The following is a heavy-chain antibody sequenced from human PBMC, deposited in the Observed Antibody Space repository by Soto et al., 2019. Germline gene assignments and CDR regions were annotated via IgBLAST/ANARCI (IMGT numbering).Heavy chain of an antibody. V-gene: IGHV1-2*04. CDR3: ARGTSFYGMDC. Sequence: DSVQDSCKASGYPFTGYYMHWVRQAPGQGLEWMGWINPNSGGTNYAQKFQGWVTMTRDTSISTAYMELSRLRSDDTAVYYCARGTSFYGMDCCGKGSTVIVSS. CDR2: INPNSGGT. CDR1: GYPFTGYY. D-gene: IGHD2-2*01. J-gene: IGHJ6*04.